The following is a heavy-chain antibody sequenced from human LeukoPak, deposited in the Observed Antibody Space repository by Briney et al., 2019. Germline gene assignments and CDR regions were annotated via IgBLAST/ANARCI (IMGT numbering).Heavy chain of an antibody. J-gene: IGHJ4*02. CDR3: ARPYDSSGYYPPPYY. CDR2: IKPDGSEI. D-gene: IGHD3-22*01. CDR1: GFSFSRYW. Sequence: GGSLRLSCEASGFSFSRYWMSWVRQAPLRGLEWVANIKPDGSEIYYVDSVKGRFTISRDNAKNAVYLHMNSLRPEDTAVYYCARPYDSSGYYPPPYYWGQGTLVTVSS. V-gene: IGHV3-7*01.